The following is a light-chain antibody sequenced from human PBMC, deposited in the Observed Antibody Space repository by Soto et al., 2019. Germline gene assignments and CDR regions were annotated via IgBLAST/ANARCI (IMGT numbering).Light chain of an antibody. J-gene: IGKJ4*01. Sequence: DIQMTQSPSSLSASVGDRVTITCRASQSIGKYLNWYQQKPGKAPNLLIYAASSLQSGVPLRFSGSGSGTDFTLTITSLQPEDFGSYYCQQSYSVPITFGGGTKVDIK. CDR3: QQSYSVPIT. CDR2: AAS. V-gene: IGKV1-39*01. CDR1: QSIGKY.